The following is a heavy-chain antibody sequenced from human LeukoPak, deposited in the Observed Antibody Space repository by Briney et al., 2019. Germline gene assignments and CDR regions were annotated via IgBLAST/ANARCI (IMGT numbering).Heavy chain of an antibody. CDR1: GFSFSTYN. Sequence: GGSLRLSCTASGFSFSTYNMNWVRQAPGKGLEWVSYISSGGGTIYYGGSVRGRFTISRDNAKNSLYLQMNSLRAEDTAVYYCARGSGTGGGYWYFDLWGRGTLVTVSS. V-gene: IGHV3-48*01. CDR2: ISSGGGTI. CDR3: ARGSGTGGGYWYFDL. D-gene: IGHD3-10*01. J-gene: IGHJ2*01.